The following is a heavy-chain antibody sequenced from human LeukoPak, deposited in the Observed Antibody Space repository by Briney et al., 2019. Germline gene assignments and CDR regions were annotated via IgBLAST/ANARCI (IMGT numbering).Heavy chain of an antibody. V-gene: IGHV1-69*13. CDR3: ATDYGDYVRYFDY. CDR2: IIPIFGTA. D-gene: IGHD4-17*01. Sequence: GASVKVSCKASGGTFSSYAISWVRQAPGQGLEWMGGIIPIFGTANYAQKFQGRVTITADESTSTAYMELSSLRSEDTAVYYCATDYGDYVRYFDYWGQGTLVTVSS. CDR1: GGTFSSYA. J-gene: IGHJ4*02.